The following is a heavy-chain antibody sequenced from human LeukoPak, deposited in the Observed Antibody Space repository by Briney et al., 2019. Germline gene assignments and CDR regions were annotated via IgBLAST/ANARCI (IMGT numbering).Heavy chain of an antibody. CDR2: INSDGSST. V-gene: IGHV3-74*01. D-gene: IGHD6-13*01. CDR1: GFTFSSYW. Sequence: GGSLRLSCAASGFTFSSYWMHWVRHAPGKGLVWVSRINSDGSSTSYADSVKGRFTISRDNAKNTLYPQMNSLRAEDTAVYYCARGIAAAGPNYYYYYMDVWGEGTTVTVSS. CDR3: ARGIAAAGPNYYYYYMDV. J-gene: IGHJ6*03.